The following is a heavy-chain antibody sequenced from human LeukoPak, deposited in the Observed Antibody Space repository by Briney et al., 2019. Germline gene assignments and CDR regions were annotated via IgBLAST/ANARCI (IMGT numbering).Heavy chain of an antibody. J-gene: IGHJ4*02. CDR1: GFTFSSYW. V-gene: IGHV3-7*03. CDR3: ARARDSSWDY. CDR2: IKDDGSEK. Sequence: GGSLRLSCAASGFTFSSYWMSWVRQAPGKGLEWVANIKDDGSEKYYVDSVKGRFTISRDDAKNSLYLQMNSLGAEDTAVYYCARARDSSWDYWGQGTLVTVSS. D-gene: IGHD6-13*01.